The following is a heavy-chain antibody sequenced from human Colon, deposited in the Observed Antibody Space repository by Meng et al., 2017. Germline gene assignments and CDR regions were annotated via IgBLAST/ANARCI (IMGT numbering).Heavy chain of an antibody. CDR2: TSAYNDKT. CDR3: ARDQTFPDY. V-gene: IGHV1-18*01. Sequence: ASVKVSCKASGYIFTNYGISWIRQAPGQGPEWMGWTSAYNDKTTYVQKFQGRVSMTTDTSTNTAYMELTSLRSDDTAVYYCARDQTFPDYWSQGTLVTVSS. D-gene: IGHD2/OR15-2a*01. CDR1: GYIFTNYG. J-gene: IGHJ4*02.